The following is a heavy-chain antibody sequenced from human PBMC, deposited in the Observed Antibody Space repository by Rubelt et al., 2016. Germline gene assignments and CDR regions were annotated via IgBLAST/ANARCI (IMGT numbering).Heavy chain of an antibody. CDR2: IYYTGST. CDR3: AKYLKSVAGTWVGLDY. Sequence: PSETLSLTCTVSGGSITNNSWSWIRQPPGKGLEWIGYIYYTGSTSYNPTLKSRVTISVDEPRNQYSLKLSSVTAADTAVYYCAKYLKSVAGTWVGLDYWGQGTLVTVSS. J-gene: IGHJ4*02. D-gene: IGHD6-19*01. V-gene: IGHV4-59*01. CDR1: GGSITNNS.